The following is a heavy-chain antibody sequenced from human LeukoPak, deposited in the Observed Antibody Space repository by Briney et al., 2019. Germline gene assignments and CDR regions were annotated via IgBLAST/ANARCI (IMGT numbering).Heavy chain of an antibody. CDR2: IIPIFGTA. CDR1: GGTFSSYA. V-gene: IGHV1-69*13. J-gene: IGHJ5*02. Sequence: SVKVSCKASGGTFSSYAISWVRQAPGQGLEWMGGIIPIFGTANYAQKFQGRVTITADESTSTAYMELSSLRSEDTAVYYCARVVVVVPAAPRGQFDPWGQGTLVTVSS. D-gene: IGHD2-2*01. CDR3: ARVVVVVPAAPRGQFDP.